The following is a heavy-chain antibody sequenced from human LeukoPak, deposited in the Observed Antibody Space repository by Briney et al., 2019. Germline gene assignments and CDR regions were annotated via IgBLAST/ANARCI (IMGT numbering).Heavy chain of an antibody. CDR3: ARSYSSGWYDGH. D-gene: IGHD6-19*01. Sequence: PSETLSLTCTVSGGSISSSSYYWGWIRQPPGKGLEWIGSIYYSGSSYYNPSRKSRVTISVDTSKNQFSLKLSSVTAADTAVYYCARSYSSGWYDGHWGQGTLVTVSS. CDR2: IYYSGSS. CDR1: GGSISSSSYY. V-gene: IGHV4-39*01. J-gene: IGHJ4*02.